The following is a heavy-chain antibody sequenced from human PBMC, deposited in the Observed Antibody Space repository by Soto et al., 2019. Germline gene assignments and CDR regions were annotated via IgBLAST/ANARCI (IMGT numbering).Heavy chain of an antibody. CDR1: GFTLNNYF. J-gene: IGHJ6*02. Sequence: HPGGSLRLSCAASGFTLNNYFMSWVRQAPGKGLEWVANIKQDGSEIYYVDSVKGRFTISRDSAKNSLYLQMSGLRAEDTAVYYCARNWREDYYGMDVWGQGTTVTVS. CDR2: IKQDGSEI. V-gene: IGHV3-7*03. D-gene: IGHD1-26*01. CDR3: ARNWREDYYGMDV.